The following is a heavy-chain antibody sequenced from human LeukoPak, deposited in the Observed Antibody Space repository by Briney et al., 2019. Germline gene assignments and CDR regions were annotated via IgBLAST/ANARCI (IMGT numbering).Heavy chain of an antibody. D-gene: IGHD3/OR15-3a*01. Sequence: GGSLRLSCAASGFTFRTSGMSWVRQAPGKGLEWVSGISGSGIRTYYADSVKGRFTISRDNSKNTLYLQMNSLRAEDTAVYYCARDSGFSGTQRGEYWGQGTLVTVSS. CDR3: ARDSGFSGTQRGEY. CDR1: GFTFRTSG. CDR2: ISGSGIRT. J-gene: IGHJ4*02. V-gene: IGHV3-23*01.